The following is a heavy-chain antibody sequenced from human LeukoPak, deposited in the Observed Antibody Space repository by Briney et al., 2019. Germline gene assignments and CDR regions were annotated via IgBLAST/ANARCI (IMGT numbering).Heavy chain of an antibody. Sequence: SETLSLTCTVSGCSISSSSYYWGWIRQPPGKGLEWIGSIYYSGSTYYNPSLKSRVTISVDTSKNQFSLKLSSVTAADTAVYYCARLQSGSYSDFDYWGQGTLVTVSS. CDR3: ARLQSGSYSDFDY. V-gene: IGHV4-39*01. CDR1: GCSISSSSYY. J-gene: IGHJ4*02. D-gene: IGHD1-26*01. CDR2: IYYSGST.